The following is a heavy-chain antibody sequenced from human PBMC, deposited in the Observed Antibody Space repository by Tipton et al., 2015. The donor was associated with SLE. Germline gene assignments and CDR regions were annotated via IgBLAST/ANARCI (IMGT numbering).Heavy chain of an antibody. CDR1: GFTFSSYS. CDR3: AKVKSSAFDY. CDR2: ISSSSSYI. D-gene: IGHD6-6*01. Sequence: SLRLSCAASGFTFSSYSMNWVRQAPGKGLEWVSSISSSSSYIYYADSVKGRFTISRDNSKNTLYLQMNSLRAEDTAVYYCAKVKSSAFDYWGQGTLVTVSS. V-gene: IGHV3-21*04. J-gene: IGHJ4*02.